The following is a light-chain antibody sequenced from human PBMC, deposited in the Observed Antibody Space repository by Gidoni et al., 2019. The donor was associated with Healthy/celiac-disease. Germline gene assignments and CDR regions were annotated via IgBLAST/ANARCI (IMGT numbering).Light chain of an antibody. Sequence: DIVLTQSPLSLPVTPGEPASLDCRSSQSLLHSNAYNYLDWDLQTPGQSPQLLIYWGSKRAVGVPDRCSGSGSCTEFTRKISRVEAEDGGVYYCMQALQTPGLTFXPXTKVEIK. V-gene: IGKV2-28*01. CDR1: QSLLHSNAYNY. J-gene: IGKJ3*01. CDR3: MQALQTPGLT. CDR2: WGS.